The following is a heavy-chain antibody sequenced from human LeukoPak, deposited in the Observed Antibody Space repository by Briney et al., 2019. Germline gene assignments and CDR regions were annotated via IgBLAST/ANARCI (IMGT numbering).Heavy chain of an antibody. CDR2: ISGSDGST. J-gene: IGHJ4*02. V-gene: IGHV3-23*01. Sequence: GGSLRLSCAASGFTFGSYAMTWVRQAPDKGLEWVSAISGSDGSTYYADSVKGRFTISRDDSQNTLYLQMNSLSAEDTAVYYCAKVETSGGANCYALDYWGQGTLVTVSS. CDR3: AKVETSGGANCYALDY. D-gene: IGHD2-2*01. CDR1: GFTFGSYA.